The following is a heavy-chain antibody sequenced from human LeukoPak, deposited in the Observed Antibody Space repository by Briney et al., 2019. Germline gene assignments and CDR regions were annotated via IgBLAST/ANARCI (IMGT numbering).Heavy chain of an antibody. CDR2: VSDDGRTV. J-gene: IGHJ4*02. D-gene: IGHD1-26*01. Sequence: GGSLRLSCAASGFTFSRYGMHWVRQAPGKGLEWVAVVSDDGRTVYYAESVKGRFTIARDNSKNTVYLQMNSLRVEDTAVFYCTKEAASGSRYSFDYWGQGTLVTVSS. V-gene: IGHV3-30*18. CDR1: GFTFSRYG. CDR3: TKEAASGSRYSFDY.